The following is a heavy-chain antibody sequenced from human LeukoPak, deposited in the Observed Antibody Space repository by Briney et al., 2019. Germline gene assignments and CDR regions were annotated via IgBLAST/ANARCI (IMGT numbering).Heavy chain of an antibody. D-gene: IGHD3-3*01. CDR2: IYTSGST. V-gene: IGHV4-61*02. CDR3: ARGTYYDFLATFDP. J-gene: IGHJ5*02. CDR1: GGSISSGSYY. Sequence: PSETLSLTCTVSGGSISSGSYYWSWIRQPAGKGLEWIGRIYTSGSTNYNPSLKSRVTISVDTSKIQFSLKLSSVTAADTAVYYCARGTYYDFLATFDPWGQGTLVTVSS.